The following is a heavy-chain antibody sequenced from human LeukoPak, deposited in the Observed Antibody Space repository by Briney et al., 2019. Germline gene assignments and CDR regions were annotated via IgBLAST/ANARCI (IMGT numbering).Heavy chain of an antibody. J-gene: IGHJ3*01. CDR3: AKLGYSSGWYDFQIDAFDF. CDR2: ISYDGSNK. Sequence: PGGSLILSCAASGFSFSSYGMHWVRQAPGKGLEWVAVISYDGSNKFYADSVKGRFTISRDNSKNTLYLQMNSLRAEDTAVYYCAKLGYSSGWYDFQIDAFDFWGQGTMVTVSS. V-gene: IGHV3-30*18. CDR1: GFSFSSYG. D-gene: IGHD6-19*01.